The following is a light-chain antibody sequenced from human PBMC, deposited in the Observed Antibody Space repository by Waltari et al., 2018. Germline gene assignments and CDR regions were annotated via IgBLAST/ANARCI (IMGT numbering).Light chain of an antibody. Sequence: QSALTQPASVSGSPGQSITISCTGTRHDVGSYNLVSWYQQHPGKAPKVMIYEVNKRPSGLSNRFSGSKSGNTASLTISGLQAEDEADYYCCSYAGSDTHVIFGGGTKLTVL. CDR2: EVN. CDR1: RHDVGSYNL. CDR3: CSYAGSDTHVI. V-gene: IGLV2-23*02. J-gene: IGLJ2*01.